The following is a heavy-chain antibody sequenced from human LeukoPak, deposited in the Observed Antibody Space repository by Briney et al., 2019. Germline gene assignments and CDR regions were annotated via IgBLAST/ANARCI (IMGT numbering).Heavy chain of an antibody. CDR2: INPNSGGT. D-gene: IGHD3-10*01. J-gene: IGHJ4*02. CDR3: ARELEYYYGSGSFDY. Sequence: ASVTVSCKASGYTFTGYYMHWVRQAPGQGLAWMGWINPNSGGTNYAQKFQGRVTMTRDTSISTAYMELSRLRSDDTAVYYCARELEYYYGSGSFDYWGQGTLVTVSS. CDR1: GYTFTGYY. V-gene: IGHV1-2*02.